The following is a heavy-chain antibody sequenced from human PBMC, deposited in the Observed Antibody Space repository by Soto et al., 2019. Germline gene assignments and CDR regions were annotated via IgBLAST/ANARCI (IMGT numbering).Heavy chain of an antibody. CDR3: ARTPTILSYSSGWRNYYYYYMDV. CDR1: GGSISSSSYY. Sequence: SETLSLTCTVSGGSISSSSYYWGWIRQPPGKGLEWIGSIYYSGSTYYNPSLESRVTISVDTSKNQFSLKLSSVTAADTAVYYCARTPTILSYSSGWRNYYYYYMDVWGKGTTVTVSS. CDR2: IYYSGST. D-gene: IGHD6-19*01. V-gene: IGHV4-39*01. J-gene: IGHJ6*03.